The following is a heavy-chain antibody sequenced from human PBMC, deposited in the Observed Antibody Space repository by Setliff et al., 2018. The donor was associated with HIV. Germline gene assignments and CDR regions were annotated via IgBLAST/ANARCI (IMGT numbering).Heavy chain of an antibody. V-gene: IGHV3-23*01. Sequence: PGETLRLSCAAFGFTFSNYAMSWVRQAPGKGLEWVSGLRGSGGSTYYADSGKGSFTISRDNTKNTLFLQMNSLRAEDTAVYYCAKGSPQLFYYLDVWGKGTTVTVSS. J-gene: IGHJ6*03. CDR1: GFTFSNYA. CDR2: LRGSGGST. CDR3: AKGSPQLFYYLDV. D-gene: IGHD5-18*01.